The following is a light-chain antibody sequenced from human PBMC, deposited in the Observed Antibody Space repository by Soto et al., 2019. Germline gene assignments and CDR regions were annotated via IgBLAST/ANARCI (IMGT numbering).Light chain of an antibody. V-gene: IGKV1-9*01. CDR1: QGISSF. J-gene: IGKJ4*01. Sequence: DIQLTQSPSFLSASVGDRVTITCRASQGISSFLAWYQQKLGQAPKLLIYAASTLESGVSLRFSGSGSGTEFTLKISSLQPEDFATYYCQHLNSYPRALAFGGGTKVDIK. CDR3: QHLNSYPRALA. CDR2: AAS.